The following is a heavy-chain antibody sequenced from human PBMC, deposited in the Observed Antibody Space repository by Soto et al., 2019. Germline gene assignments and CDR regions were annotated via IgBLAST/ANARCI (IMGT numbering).Heavy chain of an antibody. CDR3: ARDPPATRHGMDV. CDR2: ISSSGSTI. Sequence: GGSLRLSCAASGFTFSSYEMNWVRQAPGKGLEWVSYISSSGSTIYYADSVKGRFTISRDNSKNKLYLQMKSLRAEDTAVYYCARDPPATRHGMDVWGQGTTVTVSS. J-gene: IGHJ6*02. V-gene: IGHV3-48*03. CDR1: GFTFSSYE.